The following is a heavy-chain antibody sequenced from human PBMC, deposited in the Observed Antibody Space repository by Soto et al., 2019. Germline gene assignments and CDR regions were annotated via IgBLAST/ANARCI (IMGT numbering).Heavy chain of an antibody. CDR3: ARGLPPSSLPAAIGGYYFDY. J-gene: IGHJ4*02. V-gene: IGHV4-34*01. CDR2: INHSGST. Sequence: KPSETLSLTCAVYGGSFSGYYWSWIRQPPGKGLEWIGEINHSGSTNYNPSLKSRVTISVDTSKNQFSLKLSSVTAADTAVYYCARGLPPSSLPAAIGGYYFDYWGQGTLVTVSS. D-gene: IGHD2-2*01. CDR1: GGSFSGYY.